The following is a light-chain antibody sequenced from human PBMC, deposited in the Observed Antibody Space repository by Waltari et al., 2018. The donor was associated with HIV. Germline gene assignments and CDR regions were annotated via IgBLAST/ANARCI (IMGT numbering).Light chain of an antibody. J-gene: IGLJ1*01. V-gene: IGLV2-23*02. Sequence: QSALTQPASVSGSPGQSFTISCTGTSSAVGGYNYVSWYQQHPGKAPKPMIYDVSKRPSGVSNRFSGSKSGNTASLTISGLQAEDEADYYCCSYAGSSTYVFGTGTKVTVL. CDR2: DVS. CDR1: SSAVGGYNY. CDR3: CSYAGSSTYV.